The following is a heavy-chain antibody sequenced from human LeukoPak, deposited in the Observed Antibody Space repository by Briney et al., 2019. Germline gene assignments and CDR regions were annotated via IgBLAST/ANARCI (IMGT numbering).Heavy chain of an antibody. Sequence: ASVKVSCKASGYTFTGYYMHWVRQAPGQGLEWMGWINPNSGGTNYAQKFQGRVTMTRDTSISTACMELSRLRSDDTAVYYCARGGIVVVPAAYWFDPWGQGTLVTVSS. J-gene: IGHJ5*02. D-gene: IGHD2-2*01. CDR1: GYTFTGYY. CDR2: INPNSGGT. CDR3: ARGGIVVVPAAYWFDP. V-gene: IGHV1-2*02.